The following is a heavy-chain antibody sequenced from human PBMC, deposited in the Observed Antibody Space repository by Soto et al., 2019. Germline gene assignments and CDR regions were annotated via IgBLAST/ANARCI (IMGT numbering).Heavy chain of an antibody. CDR2: IYHSGST. Sequence: QVQLQESGPGLVKPSGTLSLTCAVSGGSISSSNWWCWVRQPPGKGLEWIGEIYHSGSTNYTPPLNRRVTKSVDKSRNHFPLSRSSVTAADTAVYYGARAMGYYGSGCRSDPWGQGTLVTVSS. CDR3: ARAMGYYGSGCRSDP. V-gene: IGHV4-4*02. J-gene: IGHJ5*02. CDR1: GGSISSSNW. D-gene: IGHD3-10*01.